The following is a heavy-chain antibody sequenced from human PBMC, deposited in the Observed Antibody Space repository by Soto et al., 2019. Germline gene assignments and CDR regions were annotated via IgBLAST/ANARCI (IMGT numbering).Heavy chain of an antibody. V-gene: IGHV1-8*01. J-gene: IGHJ4*02. CDR3: ARGGLVYAGADY. Sequence: QVQLVQSGAEVKKPGASVKVSCKASGYSFTSFEINWVRQATGQGREWMGWTNPNSGNTVYAQNFRGRLTMTSNNSISAAYMELSSLRSADTALYYCARGGLVYAGADYRGQGTLITVAS. D-gene: IGHD2-8*01. CDR2: TNPNSGNT. CDR1: GYSFTSFE.